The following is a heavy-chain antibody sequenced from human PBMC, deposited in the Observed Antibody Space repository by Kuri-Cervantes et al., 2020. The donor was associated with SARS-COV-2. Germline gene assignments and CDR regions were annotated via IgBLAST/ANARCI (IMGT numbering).Heavy chain of an antibody. CDR1: GYTFTGYY. D-gene: IGHD4-23*01. V-gene: IGHV1-2*02. Sequence: ASVKVSCKASGYTFTGYYMHWVRQAPGQGLEWMGWINPNSGGTNYAQKFQGRVTMTRDTSISTAYMELSRLRSDDTAVYYCAREVEGPVVCWFDPWGQGTLVTVSS. CDR2: INPNSGGT. J-gene: IGHJ5*02. CDR3: AREVEGPVVCWFDP.